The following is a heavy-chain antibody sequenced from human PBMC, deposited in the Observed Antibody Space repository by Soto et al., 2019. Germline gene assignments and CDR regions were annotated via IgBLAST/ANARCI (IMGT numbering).Heavy chain of an antibody. D-gene: IGHD3-16*01. CDR1: GGTFFSYA. Sequence: QVQLVQSGAEVKKPGSSVKVSCKASGGTFFSYAISWVRQAPGQGLEWMGGIIPIFGTANYAQKFQGRVTMTADESTSTAHMELRSLRSEDTAVYYCAGGRAPRYYYSYGMDIWGQGTTVTVSS. V-gene: IGHV1-69*12. CDR3: AGGRAPRYYYSYGMDI. J-gene: IGHJ6*02. CDR2: IIPIFGTA.